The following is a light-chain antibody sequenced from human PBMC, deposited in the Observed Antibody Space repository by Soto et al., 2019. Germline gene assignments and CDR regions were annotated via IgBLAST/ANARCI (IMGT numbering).Light chain of an antibody. CDR3: QQYGSSLFT. CDR1: QSVSSKY. J-gene: IGKJ3*01. CDR2: GTS. Sequence: DIVLTQSPGTLSLSPGERATLSCRASQSVSSKYLAWYQQKSGQPPRVLIYGTSIRATGIPERFSGGGSGTDFTLTITRLESEDFAVYYCQQYGSSLFTFGPGTKVDF. V-gene: IGKV3-20*01.